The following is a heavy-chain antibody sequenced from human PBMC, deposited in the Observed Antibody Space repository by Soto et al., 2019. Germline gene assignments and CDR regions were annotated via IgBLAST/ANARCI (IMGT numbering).Heavy chain of an antibody. CDR1: GFTFSSNG. CDR2: IASSSSTI. J-gene: IGHJ4*02. Sequence: EVQLVESGGGSVQQGGSLRLSCAGSGFTFSSNGMNWVRQAPGKGLEWVSYIASSSSTIYYADSVKGRFTISRDNAKNSLFLQMNSLRVDDTAVYYCARGMGIAATGRYDYWGQGTLVTVSS. D-gene: IGHD6-13*01. V-gene: IGHV3-48*01. CDR3: ARGMGIAATGRYDY.